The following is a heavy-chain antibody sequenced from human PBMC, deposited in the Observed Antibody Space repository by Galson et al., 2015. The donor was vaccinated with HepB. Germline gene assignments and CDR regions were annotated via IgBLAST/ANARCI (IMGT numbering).Heavy chain of an antibody. CDR2: MNPNSGNT. Sequence: SVKVSCKASGYTFTSYDITWVRQATGQGLEWMGWMNPNSGNTGYAQKFQGRVTMTRNTSISTAYMGLSSLRSEDTAVYYCARALTRVPVAGTDYWGQGTLVTVSS. J-gene: IGHJ4*02. CDR3: ARALTRVPVAGTDY. CDR1: GYTFTSYD. D-gene: IGHD6-19*01. V-gene: IGHV1-8*01.